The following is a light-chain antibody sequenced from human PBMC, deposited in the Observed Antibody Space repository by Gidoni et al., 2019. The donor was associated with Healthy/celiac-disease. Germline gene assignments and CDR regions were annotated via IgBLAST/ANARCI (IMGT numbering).Light chain of an antibody. CDR3: QQSYSTPPYT. CDR1: QSISSY. V-gene: IGKV1-39*01. Sequence: DIQMPHSPSSLSASVGDRFTITCRASQSISSYLNWYQQKPGKAPKLLIYAASSVQSGVPSRFSGSGSGTDFTLTISSLQPEDFATYYCQQSYSTPPYTFGQGTKLEIK. CDR2: AAS. J-gene: IGKJ2*01.